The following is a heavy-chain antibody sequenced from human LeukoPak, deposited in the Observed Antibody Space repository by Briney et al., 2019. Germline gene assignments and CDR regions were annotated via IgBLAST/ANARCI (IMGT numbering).Heavy chain of an antibody. CDR1: GGSIGSYY. CDR3: ARQVVSGSYPLDY. D-gene: IGHD1-26*01. CDR2: IYYSGST. J-gene: IGHJ4*02. Sequence: SETLSLTCTVSGGSIGSYYWSWIRQPPGKGLEWIGYIYYSGSTNYNPSLKSRVTISVDTSKNQFSLKLSSVTAADTAVYYCARQVVSGSYPLDYWGQGTLVTVSS. V-gene: IGHV4-59*08.